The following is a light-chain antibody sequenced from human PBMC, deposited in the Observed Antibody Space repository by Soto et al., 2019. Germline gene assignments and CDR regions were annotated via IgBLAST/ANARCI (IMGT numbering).Light chain of an antibody. J-gene: IGLJ2*01. Sequence: SALTQPASVSGSPGLSITISCTGASSDVGGYDYVSWYQQYPGKAPKLMIYDVTNRPSGVSNRFSGSKSGNTASLTISGLQAADEADYYCSSYTSSSTVVFGGGTKVTVL. CDR1: SSDVGGYDY. CDR3: SSYTSSSTVV. CDR2: DVT. V-gene: IGLV2-14*03.